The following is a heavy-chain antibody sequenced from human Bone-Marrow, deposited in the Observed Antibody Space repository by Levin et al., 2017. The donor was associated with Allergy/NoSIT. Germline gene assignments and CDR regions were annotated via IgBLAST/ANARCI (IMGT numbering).Heavy chain of an antibody. CDR2: ISGGGSST. J-gene: IGHJ3*02. D-gene: IGHD2-2*01. V-gene: IGHV3-23*01. CDR3: AKAISSTSWGAFDI. CDR1: GFTFSTYA. Sequence: LSLTCAASGFTFSTYALSWVRQAPGKGLEWVSAISGGGSSTNYAVSVKGRFTMSRDNSKNAVYLQMNSLRAEDTAVYYCAKAISSTSWGAFDIWGQGTTVTVSS.